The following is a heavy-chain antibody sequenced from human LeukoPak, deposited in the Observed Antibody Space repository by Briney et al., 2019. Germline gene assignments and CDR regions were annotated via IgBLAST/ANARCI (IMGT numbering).Heavy chain of an antibody. CDR2: INAGNGNT. CDR1: GYTFTSYY. J-gene: IGHJ4*02. CDR3: ARAITGTTDFDY. Sequence: ASVKVSCKASGYTFTSYYMHWVRQAPGQRLEWMGWINAGNGNTKYSQKFQGRVTITRDTSASTAYMELSSLRSEDTAVYYCARAITGTTDFDYWGQGTLVTVSS. V-gene: IGHV1-3*01. D-gene: IGHD1-20*01.